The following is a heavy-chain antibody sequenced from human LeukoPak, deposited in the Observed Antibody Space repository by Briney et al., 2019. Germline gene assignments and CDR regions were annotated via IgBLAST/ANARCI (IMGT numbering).Heavy chain of an antibody. J-gene: IGHJ5*02. V-gene: IGHV4-4*09. CDR3: ARLGSSWYFWFDP. D-gene: IGHD6-13*01. CDR1: GGSISSYY. Sequence: PSETLSLTCTVSGGSISSYYWSWIRQPPGKGLEWIGYIYTSVSTNYNPSLKSRVTISVDTSRNQFSLKLNSVTAADTAVYYCARLGSSWYFWFDPWGQGTLVTVSS. CDR2: IYTSVST.